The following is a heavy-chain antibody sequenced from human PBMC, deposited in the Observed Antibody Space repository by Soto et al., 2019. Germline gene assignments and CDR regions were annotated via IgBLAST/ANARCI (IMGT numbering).Heavy chain of an antibody. CDR1: GFSLSTTGVG. Sequence: QITLKESGPTLVKPTQTLTLTCTFSGFSLSTTGVGVGWIRQPPGKALEWLALIYWDDDKRYSPSLQSRLTITKDTSKNLVVLTMTNMDPVDTATYYWAHVLRYFDWIPRFDPWGQGTLVTVSS. J-gene: IGHJ5*02. V-gene: IGHV2-5*02. CDR2: IYWDDDK. CDR3: AHVLRYFDWIPRFDP. D-gene: IGHD3-9*01.